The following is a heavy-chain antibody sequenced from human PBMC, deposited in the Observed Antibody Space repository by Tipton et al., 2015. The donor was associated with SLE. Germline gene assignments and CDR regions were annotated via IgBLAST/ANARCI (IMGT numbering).Heavy chain of an antibody. CDR1: GGSFSGYY. Sequence: TLSLTCAVYGGSFSGYYWSWIRQPPGKGLEWIGEINHSGSTNYNTSLKSRVTISVDTSKNQFSLKLSSVTAADTAVYYCARHGVGSSPGAFDIWGQGTMVTVSS. V-gene: IGHV4-34*01. CDR3: ARHGVGSSPGAFDI. D-gene: IGHD6-13*01. J-gene: IGHJ3*02. CDR2: INHSGST.